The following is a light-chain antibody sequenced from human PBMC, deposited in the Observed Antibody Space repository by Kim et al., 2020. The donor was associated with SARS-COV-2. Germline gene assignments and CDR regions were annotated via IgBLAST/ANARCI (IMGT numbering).Light chain of an antibody. V-gene: IGLV3-1*01. CDR2: QDN. J-gene: IGLJ3*02. Sequence: VSPGQTASITCSGDKLGDKYASWYQLKPGQSPVLVIYQDNKRPSGIPERFSGSNSGNTATLTISGTQAMDEADYFCQAWDSSTAVFGGGTKLTVL. CDR1: KLGDKY. CDR3: QAWDSSTAV.